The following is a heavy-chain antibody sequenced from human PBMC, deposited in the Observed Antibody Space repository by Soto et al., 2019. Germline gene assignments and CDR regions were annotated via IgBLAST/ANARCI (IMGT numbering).Heavy chain of an antibody. V-gene: IGHV3-15*01. CDR3: TTAPYGWRFDY. J-gene: IGHJ4*02. Sequence: GGPLRLSXAASGFTFSSYGMHWVRQAPGKGLEWVGRIKSKTDGGTTDYAAPVKGRFTISRDDSKNTLYLQMNSLKTEDTAVYYCTTAPYGWRFDYWGQGTLVTVSS. CDR2: IKSKTDGGTT. CDR1: GFTFSSYG. D-gene: IGHD2-8*02.